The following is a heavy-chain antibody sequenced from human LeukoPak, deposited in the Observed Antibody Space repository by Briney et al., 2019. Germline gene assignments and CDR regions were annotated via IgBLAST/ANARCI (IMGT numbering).Heavy chain of an antibody. J-gene: IGHJ4*02. CDR2: IYYSGST. CDR1: GGSISSGSYY. Sequence: SQTLSLTCTVSGGSISSGSYYWSWIRQPPGKGLEWIGYIYYSGSTNYNPSLKSRVTISVDTSKNQFSLKLSSVTAADTAVYYCARTSFAHYDFWSGYAPVFDYWGQGTLVTVSS. CDR3: ARTSFAHYDFWSGYAPVFDY. D-gene: IGHD3-3*01. V-gene: IGHV4-61*01.